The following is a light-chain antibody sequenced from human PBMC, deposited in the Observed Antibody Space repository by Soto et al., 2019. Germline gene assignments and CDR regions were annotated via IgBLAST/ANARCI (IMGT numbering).Light chain of an antibody. Sequence: EIVLTQSPGTLSLSPGEGATLSCRASQRVSTNFFAWYQQKPGQAPRLLIYGASTRATGIPDRFSGSGFGKNFPLPISKLEPEDFAINYCQKLGRTSLTFGQGTKVDNK. V-gene: IGKV3-20*01. J-gene: IGKJ1*01. CDR1: QRVSTNF. CDR3: QKLGRTSLT. CDR2: GAS.